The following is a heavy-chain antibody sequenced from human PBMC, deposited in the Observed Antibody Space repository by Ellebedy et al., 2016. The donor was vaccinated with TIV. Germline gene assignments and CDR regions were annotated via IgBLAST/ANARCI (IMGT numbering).Heavy chain of an antibody. Sequence: GESLKISXVASELTFTGYWMHCVRQAPGKVLVWVSRIDSGGTSTSYADSVMGRFTISRDTAKSTLYLQMNSLRAGDTAVYYCARETATELHYWGQGTLVTVSS. D-gene: IGHD5-12*01. CDR2: IDSGGTST. V-gene: IGHV3-74*01. CDR3: ARETATELHY. CDR1: ELTFTGYW. J-gene: IGHJ4*02.